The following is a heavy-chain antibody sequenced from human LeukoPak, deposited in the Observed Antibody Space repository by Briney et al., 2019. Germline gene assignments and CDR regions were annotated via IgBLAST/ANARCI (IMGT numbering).Heavy chain of an antibody. D-gene: IGHD2-15*01. CDR3: AKDEGYCSGGSCYSYDY. Sequence: GGSLRPSCAASGFTFSSYGMHWVRQAPGKGLEWVAVISYDGSNKYYADSVKGRFTISRDNSKNTLYLQMNSLRAEDTAVYYCAKDEGYCSGGSCYSYDYWGQGTLVTVSS. J-gene: IGHJ4*02. V-gene: IGHV3-30*18. CDR1: GFTFSSYG. CDR2: ISYDGSNK.